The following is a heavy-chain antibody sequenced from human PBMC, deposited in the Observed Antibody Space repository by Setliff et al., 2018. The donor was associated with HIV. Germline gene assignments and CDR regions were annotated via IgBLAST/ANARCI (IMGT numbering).Heavy chain of an antibody. Sequence: PSETLSLTCAVYGGSLSDYYWSWIRQPPGKGLEWLGEIHSSGNTNYSPSLKGRVTISVDTPKNQCSLNLKSVTAADTAVYYCARVREGFLPYDAFEIWGQGTMVTVSS. CDR3: ARVREGFLPYDAFEI. CDR1: GGSLSDYY. J-gene: IGHJ3*02. V-gene: IGHV4-34*01. CDR2: IHSSGNT. D-gene: IGHD3-3*01.